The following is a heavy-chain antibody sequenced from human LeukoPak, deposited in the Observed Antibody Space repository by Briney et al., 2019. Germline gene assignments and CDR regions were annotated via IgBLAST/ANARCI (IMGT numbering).Heavy chain of an antibody. Sequence: GGSLRLSCAASGFIFSRCGMNWVRQAPGKGLEWVSYISSSSSTIYYADSVKGRFTISRDNAKNSLYLQMNSLRAEDTAVYYCARGAYYDVDAFDMWGQGTMVTVSS. J-gene: IGHJ3*02. V-gene: IGHV3-48*04. CDR2: ISSSSSTI. D-gene: IGHD3-22*01. CDR3: ARGAYYDVDAFDM. CDR1: GFIFSRCG.